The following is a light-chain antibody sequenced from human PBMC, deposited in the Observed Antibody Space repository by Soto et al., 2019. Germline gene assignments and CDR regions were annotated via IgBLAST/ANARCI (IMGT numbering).Light chain of an antibody. CDR3: QQAISFPRT. CDR2: AAS. CDR1: QDISSR. Sequence: DIQMTQSPSSVSASVGDRVTITCRASQDISSRLAWYQQKPGKAPNLLIYAASSLQSGVPSRFSGGGSGTDFTLSINSLQPEDFATYYCQQAISFPRTFGQGTKVEVK. J-gene: IGKJ1*01. V-gene: IGKV1-12*01.